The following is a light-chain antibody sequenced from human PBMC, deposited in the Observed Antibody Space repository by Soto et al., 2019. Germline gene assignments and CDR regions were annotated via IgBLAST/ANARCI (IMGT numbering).Light chain of an antibody. CDR3: QKYNSAPFT. CDR2: TAS. Sequence: DIKMTQSPSSLSASVGDRVTITCRASQDISNYLAWYQQKPGQVPELLIYTASTLQSGVPSRFSGSGSGTDFTLTISSLQPEDVATYYCQKYNSAPFTFGHGTKVDSK. V-gene: IGKV1-27*01. CDR1: QDISNY. J-gene: IGKJ3*01.